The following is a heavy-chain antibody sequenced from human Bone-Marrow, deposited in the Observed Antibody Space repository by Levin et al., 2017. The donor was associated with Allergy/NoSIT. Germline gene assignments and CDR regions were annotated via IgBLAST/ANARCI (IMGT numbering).Heavy chain of an antibody. CDR2: VFDTGSS. D-gene: IGHD1-26*01. J-gene: IGHJ4*02. CDR3: AREQWELPLIDY. Sequence: SETLSLTCTVPGGSISNYYWTWIRQPPGKEPEWIGYVFDTGSSRYNPSLKTRVTISADTSKNQFSLQLSSVTSADTGVYYCAREQWELPLIDYWGQGILVTVSS. V-gene: IGHV4-59*01. CDR1: GGSISNYY.